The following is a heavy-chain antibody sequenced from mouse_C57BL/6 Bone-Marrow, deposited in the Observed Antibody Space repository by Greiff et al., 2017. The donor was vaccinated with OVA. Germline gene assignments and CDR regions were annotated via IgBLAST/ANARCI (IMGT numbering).Heavy chain of an antibody. CDR1: GFTFTNYY. CDR2: IRNKPNGTTT. D-gene: IGHD1-1*01. J-gene: IGHJ2*01. CDR3: ARYKGRVAVDYFDY. Sequence: EVKLVESGGGLVQPGDSLGLSCAASGFTFTNYYMSWVRQPPGKALEWLAFIRNKPNGTTTEYSAPVKGRFTISRDNSQSILYLKMNALRAEDSATYYCARYKGRVAVDYFDYWGQGTALTVSS. V-gene: IGHV7-3*01.